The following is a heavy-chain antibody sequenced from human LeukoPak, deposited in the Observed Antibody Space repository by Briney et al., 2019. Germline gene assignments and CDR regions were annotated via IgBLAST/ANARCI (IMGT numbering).Heavy chain of an antibody. J-gene: IGHJ4*02. Sequence: GGSLRLSCAASGITVSSNYMSWVRQAPGKGLEWVSVIYSGGSTYYADSVKGRFTISRDNSKNTLYLQMNSLRAEDTAVYYCAREVGSSGWLDYWGQGTLVTVSS. CDR1: GITVSSNY. V-gene: IGHV3-66*01. D-gene: IGHD6-19*01. CDR2: IYSGGST. CDR3: AREVGSSGWLDY.